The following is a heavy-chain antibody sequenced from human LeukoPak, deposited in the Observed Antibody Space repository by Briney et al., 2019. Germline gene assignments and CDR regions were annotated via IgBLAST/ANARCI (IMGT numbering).Heavy chain of an antibody. J-gene: IGHJ4*02. Sequence: GGSLRLSCAASGFTFSSYAMHWVRQAPGKGLEWVAVISYDGSNKYYADSVKGRFTISRDNSKNTLYLQMNSLRAEDTAVYYCAKSRSDVVDYWGQGTLVTVSS. CDR2: ISYDGSNK. CDR3: AKSRSDVVDY. CDR1: GFTFSSYA. D-gene: IGHD3-3*01. V-gene: IGHV3-30*18.